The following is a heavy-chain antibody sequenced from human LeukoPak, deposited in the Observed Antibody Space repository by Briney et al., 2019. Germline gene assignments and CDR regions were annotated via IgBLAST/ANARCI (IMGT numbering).Heavy chain of an antibody. CDR2: MFDSGNT. CDR1: GCSMKTPSHY. CDR3: ARRNTEVPDTLPLNAFDV. Sequence: PSETLSLTCSVSGCSMKTPSHYWDWIRQSPGKVLVWIGSMFDSGNTYFNPSLRRRVTISGDTSTNQISLSLTSVTAADTAVYYCARRNTEVPDTLPLNAFDVWGQGAKVIVSS. J-gene: IGHJ3*01. V-gene: IGHV4-39*01. D-gene: IGHD1/OR15-1a*01.